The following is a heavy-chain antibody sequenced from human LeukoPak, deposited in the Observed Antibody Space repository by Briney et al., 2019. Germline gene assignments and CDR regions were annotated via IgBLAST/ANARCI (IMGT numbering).Heavy chain of an antibody. V-gene: IGHV3-33*01. CDR1: GFAFSTYA. J-gene: IGHJ4*02. Sequence: GGSLRLSCAASGFAFSTYAMHWVRQAPGKGLEWVAVIWSDSTNKYYADSVRGRFTISRDNSKNTLYLQMSSLRAEDTAMYYCARDRLTTVTTFHFDYWGQGTLVTVSS. CDR3: ARDRLTTVTTFHFDY. CDR2: IWSDSTNK. D-gene: IGHD4-17*01.